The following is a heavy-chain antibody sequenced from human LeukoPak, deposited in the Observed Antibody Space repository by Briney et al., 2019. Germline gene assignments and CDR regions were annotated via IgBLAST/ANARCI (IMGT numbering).Heavy chain of an antibody. D-gene: IGHD4-17*01. CDR2: ISAYNGNT. CDR3: ARIDYGDLSDY. J-gene: IGHJ4*02. CDR1: GYTFTSNG. V-gene: IGHV1-18*01. Sequence: ASVKVSCKASGYTFTSNGISWVRQAPGQGLEWMGWISAYNGNTNFGQKFQGRVTMTRDTSISTAYMELSRLRSDDTAVYYCARIDYGDLSDYWGQGTLVTVSS.